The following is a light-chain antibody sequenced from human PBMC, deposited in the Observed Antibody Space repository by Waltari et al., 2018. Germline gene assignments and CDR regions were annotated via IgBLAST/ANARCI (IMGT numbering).Light chain of an antibody. J-gene: IGKJ3*01. CDR1: QGISNY. Sequence: DIQMTQSPSSLSASVGDRVTITCRASQGISNYLAWYQQKPGKVPKLRIYAASTLQSGVPSRFSGSGSGTDFTLTISSLQPEDVATYYCQKYNSALSFTFGPGTKVDIK. CDR2: AAS. V-gene: IGKV1-27*01. CDR3: QKYNSALSFT.